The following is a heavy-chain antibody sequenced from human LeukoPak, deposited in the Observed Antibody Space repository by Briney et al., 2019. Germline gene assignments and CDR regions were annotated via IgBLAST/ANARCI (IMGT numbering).Heavy chain of an antibody. V-gene: IGHV3-23*01. J-gene: IGHJ4*02. CDR1: GFTFSSYA. D-gene: IGHD6-19*01. CDR2: ISGSGGST. CDR3: AIDIAVAGTVMGY. Sequence: GGSLRLSCAASGFTFSSYAMSWVRQAPGKGLEWVSAISGSGGSTYYADSVKGRFTISRDNSKSTLYLQMNSLRAEDTAVYYCAIDIAVAGTVMGYWGQGTLVTVSS.